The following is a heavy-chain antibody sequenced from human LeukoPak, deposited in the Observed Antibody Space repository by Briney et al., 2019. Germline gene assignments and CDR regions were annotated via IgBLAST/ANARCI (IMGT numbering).Heavy chain of an antibody. Sequence: GGSLRLSCAASGFTFSSYGMHWVRQAPGKGLEWVAVISYDGSNKYYADSVKGRFTISRDNSKNTLYLQMNSLRAEDTAVYYCARAPDSSSINYYGMDVWGQGTTVTVSS. D-gene: IGHD6-13*01. CDR2: ISYDGSNK. CDR1: GFTFSSYG. CDR3: ARAPDSSSINYYGMDV. V-gene: IGHV3-30*03. J-gene: IGHJ6*02.